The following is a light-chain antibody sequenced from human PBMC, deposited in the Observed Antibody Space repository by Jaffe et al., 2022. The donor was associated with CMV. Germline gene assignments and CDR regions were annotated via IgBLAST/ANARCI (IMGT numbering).Light chain of an antibody. CDR3: AAWDDSLNGPV. J-gene: IGLJ3*02. Sequence: QSVLTQPPSVSEAPRQRVTISCSGSSSNIGNNPVNWYQQLPGKAPKLLIYYDDLLPSGVSDRFSGSKSGTSASLAISGLLSEDEADYYCAAWDDSLNGPVFGGGTKLTVL. V-gene: IGLV1-36*01. CDR2: YDD. CDR1: SSNIGNNP.